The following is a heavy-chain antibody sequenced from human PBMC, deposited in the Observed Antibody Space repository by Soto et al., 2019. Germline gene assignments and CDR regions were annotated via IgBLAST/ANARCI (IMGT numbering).Heavy chain of an antibody. Sequence: QVQLQESGPGLVKPSQTLSLTCTVSGGSISSGGYYWSWIHQHPGKGLEWIGYIYYSGSTYYNPSLKSRVTISVDTSKNQFSLKLSSVTAADTAVYYCARDFDGGGSIGHYYYYGMDVWGQGTTVSVSS. D-gene: IGHD2-15*01. CDR1: GGSISSGGYY. J-gene: IGHJ6*02. CDR3: ARDFDGGGSIGHYYYYGMDV. V-gene: IGHV4-31*03. CDR2: IYYSGST.